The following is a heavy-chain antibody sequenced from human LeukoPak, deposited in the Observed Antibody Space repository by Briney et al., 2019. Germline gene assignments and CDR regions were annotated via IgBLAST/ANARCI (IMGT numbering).Heavy chain of an antibody. CDR2: ISGSGGST. Sequence: GSLRLSCAASGFTFSSYGMSWVRQAPGKGLEWVSAISGSGGSTYYADSVKGRFTISRDNSKNTLYLQMNSLRAEDTAVYYCAKDAFIVTTYYDSSSRWFDPWGQGTLVTVSS. J-gene: IGHJ5*02. CDR1: GFTFSSYG. D-gene: IGHD3-22*01. CDR3: AKDAFIVTTYYDSSSRWFDP. V-gene: IGHV3-23*01.